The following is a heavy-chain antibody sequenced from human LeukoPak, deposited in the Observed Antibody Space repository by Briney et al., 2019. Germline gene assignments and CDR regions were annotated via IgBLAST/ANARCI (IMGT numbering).Heavy chain of an antibody. CDR2: ISAYNGNT. J-gene: IGHJ4*02. V-gene: IGHV1-18*01. D-gene: IGHD2-15*01. CDR1: GYTFTSYG. CDR3: ARDCSGGSCYSGRFGY. Sequence: GASVKVSCKASGYTFTSYGISWVRQAPGQGLEWMGWISAYNGNTNYAQKLQGRVTMTTDTSTSTAYMELRSLRSDDTAVYYCARDCSGGSCYSGRFGYWGQGTLVTVSS.